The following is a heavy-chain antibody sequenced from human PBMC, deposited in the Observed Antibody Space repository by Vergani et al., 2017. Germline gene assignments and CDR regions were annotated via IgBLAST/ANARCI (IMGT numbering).Heavy chain of an antibody. CDR1: GGSFSGYY. CDR2: INHSGST. CDR3: ARGGLGTAIY. J-gene: IGHJ4*02. V-gene: IGHV4-34*01. D-gene: IGHD1-1*01. Sequence: QVQLQQWGAGLLKPSETLSLTCAVYGGSFSGYYWGWIRQPPGKGLEWIGEINHSGSTNYNPSLKSRVTISVDTSKKQFALKLSSVTAADTAVYYCARGGLGTAIYWGQGTLVTVSS.